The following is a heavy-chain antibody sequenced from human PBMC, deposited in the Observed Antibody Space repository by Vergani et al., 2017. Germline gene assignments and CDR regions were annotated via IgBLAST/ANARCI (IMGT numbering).Heavy chain of an antibody. V-gene: IGHV3-30*02. J-gene: IGHJ4*02. Sequence: QVQLVESGGGVVQPGGSLRLSCASSGFTFSSYGMQWVRQAPGKGLEWVAFIRYDGSNKYYADSVKGRFTISRDNSKNTLYLQMNSLRAEDTAVYYCAKDSRDGYKKGGFDYWGQGTLVTVSS. CDR3: AKDSRDGYKKGGFDY. CDR1: GFTFSSYG. D-gene: IGHD5-24*01. CDR2: IRYDGSNK.